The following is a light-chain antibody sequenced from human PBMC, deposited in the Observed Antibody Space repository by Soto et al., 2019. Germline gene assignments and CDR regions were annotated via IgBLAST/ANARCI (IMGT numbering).Light chain of an antibody. CDR2: DAS. CDR1: QSITGN. J-gene: IGKJ4*01. CDR3: QEYNNWHPIT. Sequence: EIVMTQSPATLSVPPGERATLSCRASQSITGNLTWYQQKPGQAPRLLIYDASARATGIPVRFSGSGSGTEFTLTITSLQSEDFAVYYCQEYNNWHPITFGGGT. V-gene: IGKV3-15*01.